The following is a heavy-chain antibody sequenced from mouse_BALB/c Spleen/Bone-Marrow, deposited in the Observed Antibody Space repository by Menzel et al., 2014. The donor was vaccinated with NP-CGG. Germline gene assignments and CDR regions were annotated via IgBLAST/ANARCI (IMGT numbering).Heavy chain of an antibody. Sequence: EVQRVESGGGLVQPGGSLKLSCVASGFTFSSYGTSWVRQTPDKRLELVATTNNNGGSTYYPDSVKGQFTISRDNAKNTLYLQMSSLKSEDTAMYYCARVYGWYLDVWGAGTTVTVSS. V-gene: IGHV5-6-3*01. D-gene: IGHD1-1*01. J-gene: IGHJ1*01. CDR3: ARVYGWYLDV. CDR1: GFTFSSYG. CDR2: TNNNGGST.